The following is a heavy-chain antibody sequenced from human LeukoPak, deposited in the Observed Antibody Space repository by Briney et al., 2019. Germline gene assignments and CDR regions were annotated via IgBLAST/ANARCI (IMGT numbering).Heavy chain of an antibody. CDR3: VQGWRDN. CDR2: INQDSSKK. J-gene: IGHJ4*02. CDR1: GFTFSNYW. D-gene: IGHD2-15*01. Sequence: GGSLRLSCAASGFTFSNYWMTWVRQAPGKGLEWVANINQDSSKKFYVDSVKGRFTISRDNAKNSLYLHLNTLRPEDTAVYYCVQGWRDNWGQGTLVTVSS. V-gene: IGHV3-7*01.